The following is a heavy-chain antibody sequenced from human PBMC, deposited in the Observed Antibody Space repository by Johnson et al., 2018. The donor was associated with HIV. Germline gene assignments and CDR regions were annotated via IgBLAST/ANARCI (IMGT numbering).Heavy chain of an antibody. J-gene: IGHJ3*02. Sequence: VQLVESGGGVGQPGGSLRLSCEASGFTFSSYAMNWVRQAPGKGLEWVSAISGRGGSTYYADSVKGRFTISRDNSKNTLYLQMNSLKAEETALYYCAKDRSTGWYPAFDIWGQGTMVTVSS. CDR1: GFTFSSYA. D-gene: IGHD6-19*01. V-gene: IGHV3-23*04. CDR2: ISGRGGST. CDR3: AKDRSTGWYPAFDI.